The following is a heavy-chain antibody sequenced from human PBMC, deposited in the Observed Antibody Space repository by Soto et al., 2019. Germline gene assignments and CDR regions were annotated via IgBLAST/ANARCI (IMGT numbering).Heavy chain of an antibody. CDR2: IIPIFGTA. CDR1: GGTFSSYA. V-gene: IGHV1-69*13. CDR3: AIDNRYCSGGSCYYFDY. D-gene: IGHD2-15*01. J-gene: IGHJ4*02. Sequence: GASVKVSCKASGGTFSSYAISWVRQAPGQGLEWMGGIIPIFGTANYAQKFQGRVTITADESTSTAYMELSSLRSEDTAVYYCAIDNRYCSGGSCYYFDYWGQGTLVTVYS.